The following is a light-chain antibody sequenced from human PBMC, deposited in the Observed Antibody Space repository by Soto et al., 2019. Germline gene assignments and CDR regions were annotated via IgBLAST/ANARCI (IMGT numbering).Light chain of an antibody. V-gene: IGLV4-69*01. CDR1: SGHSSYA. J-gene: IGLJ2*01. CDR2: LNSDGSH. CDR3: QAWATGIHV. Sequence: QPVLTQSPSASASLGASVKLTCTLSSGHSSYAIAWHQQQPEKGPRYLMKLNSDGSHNKGDGIPDRFSGSSSGTERSLTISSLQSEDEADYYCQAWATGIHVFGGGTKLTVL.